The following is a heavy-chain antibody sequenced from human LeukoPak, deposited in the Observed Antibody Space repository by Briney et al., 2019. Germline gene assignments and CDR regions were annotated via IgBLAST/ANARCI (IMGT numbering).Heavy chain of an antibody. CDR1: GFTFSSYS. J-gene: IGHJ6*02. CDR3: ARDPLWFGELDYYYYYGMDV. Sequence: PGGSLRLSCAASGFTFSSYSMNWVRQAPGKGLEWVSVIYSGGSTYYADSVKGRFTISRHNSKNTLYLQMDSLRAEDTAVYYCARDPLWFGELDYYYYYGMDVWGQGTTVTVSS. D-gene: IGHD3-10*01. CDR2: IYSGGST. V-gene: IGHV3-53*04.